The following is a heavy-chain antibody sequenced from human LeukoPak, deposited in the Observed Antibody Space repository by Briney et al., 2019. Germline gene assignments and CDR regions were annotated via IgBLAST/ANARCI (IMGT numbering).Heavy chain of an antibody. D-gene: IGHD2-2*01. CDR1: GYTFTDYY. J-gene: IGHJ4*02. V-gene: IGHV1-69*05. CDR3: AGTTAALYYFDY. Sequence: SVKVSCKASGYTFTDYYMHWVRQAPGQGLEWMGGIIPIFGTANYAQKFQGRVTITTDESTSTAYMELSSLRSEDTAVYYCAGTTAALYYFDYWGQGTLVTVSS. CDR2: IIPIFGTA.